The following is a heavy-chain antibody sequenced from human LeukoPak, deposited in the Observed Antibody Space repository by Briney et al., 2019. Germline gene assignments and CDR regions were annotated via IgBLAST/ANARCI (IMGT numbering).Heavy chain of an antibody. CDR1: GGSISSCTYS. CDR2: FSCSGST. J-gene: IGHJ3*02. CDR3: ARGTYDILTGYYWGAFDI. D-gene: IGHD3-9*01. V-gene: IGHV4-39*07. Sequence: SETLSLTCSVSGGSISSCTYSWGWIRQPPGKGLEWIGSFSCSGSTYYNPSLKSRVTISVDTSKSQFSLYMDSVTAADTAVYYCARGTYDILTGYYWGAFDIWGQGTMVTVSS.